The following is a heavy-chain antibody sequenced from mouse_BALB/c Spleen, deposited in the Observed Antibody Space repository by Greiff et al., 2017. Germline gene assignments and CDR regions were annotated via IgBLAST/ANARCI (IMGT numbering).Heavy chain of an antibody. CDR2: ISSGGSYT. V-gene: IGHV5-6*01. Sequence: EVKLVESGGDLVKPGGSLKLSCAASGFTFSSYGMSWVRQTPDKRLEWVATISSGGSYTYYPDSVKGRFTISRDNAKNTLYLQMSSLKSEDTAMYYCERQKLPPAWFAYWGQGTLVTVSA. CDR3: ERQKLPPAWFAY. CDR1: GFTFSSYG. D-gene: IGHD2-12*01. J-gene: IGHJ3*01.